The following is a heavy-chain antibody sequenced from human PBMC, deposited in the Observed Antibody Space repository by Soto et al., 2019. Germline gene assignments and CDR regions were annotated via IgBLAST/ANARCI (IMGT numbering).Heavy chain of an antibody. CDR2: ISYHGSDK. V-gene: IGHV3-30-3*01. Sequence: GGSLRLSCAVSGFTFSSDAMHWVRQAPGKGLEWVAVISYHGSDKYYADSVKGRFTISRDNSKNTLYLQMNSLRAEDTAVYYCARSRYYYDTSDYLDYWGQGTLVTVSS. CDR3: ARSRYYYDTSDYLDY. D-gene: IGHD3-22*01. J-gene: IGHJ4*02. CDR1: GFTFSSDA.